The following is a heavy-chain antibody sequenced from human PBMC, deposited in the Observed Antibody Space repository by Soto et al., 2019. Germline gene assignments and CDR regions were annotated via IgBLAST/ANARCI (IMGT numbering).Heavy chain of an antibody. CDR2: ISYHGSDK. V-gene: IGHV3-30-3*01. Sequence: GGSLRLSCAVSGFTFSSDAMHWVRQAPGKGLEWVAVISYHGSDKYYADSVKGRFTISRDNSKNTLYLQMNSLRAEDTAVYYCARSRYYYDTSDYLDYWGQGTLVTVSS. CDR3: ARSRYYYDTSDYLDY. D-gene: IGHD3-22*01. J-gene: IGHJ4*02. CDR1: GFTFSSDA.